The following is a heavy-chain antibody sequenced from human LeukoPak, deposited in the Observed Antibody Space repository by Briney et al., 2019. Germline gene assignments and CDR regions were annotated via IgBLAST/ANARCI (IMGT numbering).Heavy chain of an antibody. V-gene: IGHV4-39*07. Sequence: PSETLSLTCTVSGGSISSSSYYWGWIRQPPGKGLEWIGSIYYSGSTYYNPSLKSRVTISVDTSKNQFSLKLSSVTAADTAVYYCARGHILTGYCFDYWGQGTLVTVSS. CDR2: IYYSGST. CDR1: GGSISSSSYY. D-gene: IGHD3-9*01. J-gene: IGHJ4*02. CDR3: ARGHILTGYCFDY.